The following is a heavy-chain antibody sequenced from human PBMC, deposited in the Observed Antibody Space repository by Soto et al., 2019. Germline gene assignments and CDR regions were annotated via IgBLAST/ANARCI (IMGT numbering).Heavy chain of an antibody. V-gene: IGHV3-30*18. CDR3: AKVGPAYSGYDYFDY. CDR1: GFTFSSYG. J-gene: IGHJ4*02. CDR2: ISYEGSNK. D-gene: IGHD5-12*01. Sequence: QVQLVESGGGVVQPGRSLRLSCAASGFTFSSYGIHWVRQAPGKGLEWAAFISYEGSNKYYADSVKGRFTVPRDNSKNTLYLQMNSLRAEDTAVYYCAKVGPAYSGYDYFDYWGQGTLVTVSS.